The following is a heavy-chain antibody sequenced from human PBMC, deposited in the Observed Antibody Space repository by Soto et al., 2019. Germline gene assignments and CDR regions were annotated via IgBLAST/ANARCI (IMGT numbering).Heavy chain of an antibody. V-gene: IGHV4-59*01. CDR1: GGSISSYY. J-gene: IGHJ4*02. D-gene: IGHD6-19*01. CDR2: IYYSGST. Sequence: SETLSLTCTVSGGSISSYYWSWIRQPPGKGLEWIGYIYYSGSTNYNPSLKSRVTISVDTSKNQFSLKLSSVTAADTAVYYCARARSSGWTTKYYFDYWGQGTLVTVSS. CDR3: ARARSSGWTTKYYFDY.